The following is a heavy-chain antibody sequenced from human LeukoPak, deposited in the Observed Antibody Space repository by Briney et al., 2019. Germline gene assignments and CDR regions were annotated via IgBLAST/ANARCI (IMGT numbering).Heavy chain of an antibody. CDR1: GGSFSGYY. CDR3: ARGPGYSSGWYFMGRYYFDY. CDR2: INHSGST. V-gene: IGHV4-34*01. Sequence: PSETLSLTCVVYGGSFSGYYWSWIRQPPGKGLEWIGEINHSGSTNYNPSLKSRVTISVDTSKNQFSLKLSSVTAADTAVYYCARGPGYSSGWYFMGRYYFDYWGQGTLVTVSS. J-gene: IGHJ4*02. D-gene: IGHD6-19*01.